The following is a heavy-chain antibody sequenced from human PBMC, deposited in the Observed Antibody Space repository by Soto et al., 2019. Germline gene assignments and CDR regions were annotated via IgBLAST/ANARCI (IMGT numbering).Heavy chain of an antibody. CDR3: ARFFPPVAAAGTLTYFDY. D-gene: IGHD6-13*01. CDR2: IYYSGST. V-gene: IGHV4-59*01. J-gene: IGHJ4*02. Sequence: QVQLQESGPGLVKPSETLSLTCTVSGGSISSYYWSWIRQPPGKGLEWIGYIYYSGSTNYNPSLKCRVTISVDTSKNQFSLKLSSVTAEDTAVYYCARFFPPVAAAGTLTYFDYWGQGTLVTVSS. CDR1: GGSISSYY.